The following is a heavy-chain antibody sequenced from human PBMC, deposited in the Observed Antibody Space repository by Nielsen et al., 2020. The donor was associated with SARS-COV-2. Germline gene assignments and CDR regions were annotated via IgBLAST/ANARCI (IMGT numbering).Heavy chain of an antibody. V-gene: IGHV3-66*01. Sequence: GGSLRLSCAASGFTVSSNYMSWVRQAPGKGLEWVSVIYSGGSTYYADSVKGRFTISRDNSKNTLYPQMNSLRAEDTAVYYCARDLQQWLSGYYYYMDVWGKGTTVTVSS. CDR3: ARDLQQWLSGYYYYMDV. J-gene: IGHJ6*03. CDR1: GFTVSSNY. CDR2: IYSGGST. D-gene: IGHD6-19*01.